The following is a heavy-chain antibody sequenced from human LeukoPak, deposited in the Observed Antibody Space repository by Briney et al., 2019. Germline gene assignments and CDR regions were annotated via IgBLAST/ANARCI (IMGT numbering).Heavy chain of an antibody. V-gene: IGHV3-74*01. CDR1: GFTFSTYW. CDR2: IDNTGGDR. Sequence: PGGSLRLSCTASGFTFSTYWMHWVRQAPGKGLVWVSRIDNTGGDRNYVDSVKGRFTISRDNAKNTLYLQMNSLRPEDTAVYYCATDDNSGSVDDYWGQGILVTVSS. D-gene: IGHD3-22*01. CDR3: ATDDNSGSVDDY. J-gene: IGHJ4*02.